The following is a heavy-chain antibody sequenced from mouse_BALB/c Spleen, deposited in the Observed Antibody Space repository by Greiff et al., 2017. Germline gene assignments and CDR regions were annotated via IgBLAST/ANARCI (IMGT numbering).Heavy chain of an antibody. CDR3: ARYYYGSNYAMDY. V-gene: IGHV14-3*02. CDR2: IDPANGNT. Sequence: EVQLQQSGAELVKPGASVKLSCTASGFNIKDTYMHWVKQRPEQGLEWIGRIDPANGNTKYDPKFQGKATITADTSSNTAYLQLSSLTSEDTAVYYCARYYYGSNYAMDYWGQGTSVTVSA. J-gene: IGHJ4*01. CDR1: GFNIKDTY. D-gene: IGHD1-1*01.